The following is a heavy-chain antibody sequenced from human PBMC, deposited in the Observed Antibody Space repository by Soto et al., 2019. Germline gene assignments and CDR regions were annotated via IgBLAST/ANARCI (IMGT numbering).Heavy chain of an antibody. CDR3: ARDVVVGANAFTS. V-gene: IGHV3-7*01. CDR1: GFTFSNYW. CDR2: IKEDGSEK. Sequence: EVQLVESGGGLVQPGGSLRLSCAASGFTFSNYWMTWVRQAAGKGLEWVANIKEDGSEKHYVDSVKGRFTISRDNAKSSLYVPMNRLRVEDTAVYFCARDVVVGANAFTSWGQAALVTVSS. D-gene: IGHD2-15*01. J-gene: IGHJ4*02.